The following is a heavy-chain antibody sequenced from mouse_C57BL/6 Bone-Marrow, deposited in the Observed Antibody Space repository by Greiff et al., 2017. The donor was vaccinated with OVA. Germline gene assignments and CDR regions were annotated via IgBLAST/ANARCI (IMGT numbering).Heavy chain of an antibody. CDR3: AREDYGSSFPWFAY. Sequence: VQLKQSGPELVKPGASVKISCKASGYSFTGYYMNWVKQSPEKSLEWIGEINPSTGGTTYNQKFKAKATLTVDKSSSTAYMQLKGLTSEDSAVYYCAREDYGSSFPWFAYWGQGTLVTVSA. J-gene: IGHJ3*01. CDR2: INPSTGGT. V-gene: IGHV1-42*01. D-gene: IGHD1-1*01. CDR1: GYSFTGYY.